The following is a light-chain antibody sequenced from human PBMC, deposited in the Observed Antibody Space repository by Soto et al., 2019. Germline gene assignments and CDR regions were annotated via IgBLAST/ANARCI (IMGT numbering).Light chain of an antibody. CDR1: QGIGSW. J-gene: IGKJ4*01. V-gene: IGKV1-12*01. CDR2: PAS. Sequence: DIQMTQSPYFVSASIGDRVTITCRASQGIGSWLAWYQQVPGRAPRLLIFPASPFQSGVSSRFRGSGSGTDFTLSITSLQPEDLATYFCLQANNFPVTFGEGTKVEMK. CDR3: LQANNFPVT.